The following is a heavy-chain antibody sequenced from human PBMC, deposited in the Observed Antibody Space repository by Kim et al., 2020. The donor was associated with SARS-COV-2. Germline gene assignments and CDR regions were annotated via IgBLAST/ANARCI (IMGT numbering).Heavy chain of an antibody. CDR2: IIPILGIA. CDR1: GGTFSSYA. D-gene: IGHD2-2*01. CDR3: ARDRREDIVVVPAEIKYYYYYYMDV. Sequence: SVKVSCKASGGTFSSYAISWVRQAPGQGLEWMGRIIPILGIANYAQKFQGRVTITADKSTSTAYMELSSLRSEDTAVYYCARDRREDIVVVPAEIKYYYYYYMDVWGKGTTVTVSS. J-gene: IGHJ6*03. V-gene: IGHV1-69*04.